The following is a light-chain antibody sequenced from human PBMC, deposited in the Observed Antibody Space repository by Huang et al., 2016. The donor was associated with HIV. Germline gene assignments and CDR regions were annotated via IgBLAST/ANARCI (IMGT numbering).Light chain of an antibody. CDR1: QSVSSN. Sequence: EIVMTQSPGTLTVSPGERATLSCRASQSVSSNLAWYQQKPGQTPRLLIYGASTRATGIPARFRCSGSGTEFTLTISSLQSEDFGVYYCHQYTKWPSWTFGQGTKVEIK. CDR2: GAS. V-gene: IGKV3-15*01. CDR3: HQYTKWPSWT. J-gene: IGKJ1*01.